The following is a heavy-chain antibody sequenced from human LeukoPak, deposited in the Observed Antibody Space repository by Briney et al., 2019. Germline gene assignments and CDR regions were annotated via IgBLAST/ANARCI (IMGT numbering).Heavy chain of an antibody. D-gene: IGHD3-3*01. J-gene: IGHJ6*03. CDR1: SYSFTSYG. V-gene: IGHV1-18*01. Sequence: ASVKVSCKASSYSFTSYGFSWVRQATGQGLEWMGWISAYNGNTKYAQKLQGRVAMTTDTSTSTAYMELRSLRSDDTAVYYCARDMFPGSSGVVIKNMDIWGKGTTVTVSS. CDR2: ISAYNGNT. CDR3: ARDMFPGSSGVVIKNMDI.